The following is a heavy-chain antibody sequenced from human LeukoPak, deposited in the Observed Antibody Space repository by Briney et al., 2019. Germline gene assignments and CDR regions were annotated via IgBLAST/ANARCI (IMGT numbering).Heavy chain of an antibody. J-gene: IGHJ2*01. V-gene: IGHV1-46*01. CDR3: ARSMGRTTVTLPNYWYFDL. D-gene: IGHD4-11*01. Sequence: ASVKVSCKASGYNFTSYYMHWVRQAPGHGLEWMGIINPSVRSTSYAQKFQGRVTMTRDMSTSTVYMELSSLRSEDTALYYCARSMGRTTVTLPNYWYFDLWGRGTVVAVSS. CDR1: GYNFTSYY. CDR2: INPSVRST.